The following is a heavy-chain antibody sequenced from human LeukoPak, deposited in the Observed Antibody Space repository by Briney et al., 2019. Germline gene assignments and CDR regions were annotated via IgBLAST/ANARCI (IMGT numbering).Heavy chain of an antibody. V-gene: IGHV4-59*12. CDR1: GGYISSYY. CDR3: ARDSGTTGEVKFDP. J-gene: IGHJ5*02. D-gene: IGHD3-10*01. Sequence: SETLSLTCTVSGGYISSYYWSWIRQPPGKGLEWIGYIYYSGSSNYNPSLKSRVTISVDTSKNQISLKLSSVTAADTAVYYCARDSGTTGEVKFDPWGQGTLVTVSS. CDR2: IYYSGSS.